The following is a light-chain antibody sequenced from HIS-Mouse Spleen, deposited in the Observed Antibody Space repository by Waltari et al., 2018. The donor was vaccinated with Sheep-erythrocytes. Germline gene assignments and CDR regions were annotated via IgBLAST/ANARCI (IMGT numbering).Light chain of an antibody. V-gene: IGLV2-14*03. J-gene: IGLJ1*01. CDR2: DVS. Sequence: QSALTQPASVSGSPGQSITISCTGTSRDVGGYNYVSWYQQHPGKAPKLMIYDVSNRPSGVSNRFSGSKSGNTASLTISGLQAEDEADYYCSSYTSSNNHVFATGTKVTVL. CDR3: SSYTSSNNHV. CDR1: SRDVGGYNY.